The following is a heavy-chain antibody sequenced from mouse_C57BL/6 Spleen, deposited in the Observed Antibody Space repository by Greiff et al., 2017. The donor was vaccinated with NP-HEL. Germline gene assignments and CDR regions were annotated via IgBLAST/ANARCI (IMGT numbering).Heavy chain of an antibody. D-gene: IGHD2-3*01. V-gene: IGHV1-80*01. CDR3: ARSFDGYYWYFDV. CDR1: GYAFSSYW. Sequence: HVQLQQSGAELVKPGASVKISCKASGYAFSSYWMNWVKQRPGKGLEWIGQIYPGDGDTNYNGKFKGKATLTADKSSSTAYMQLSSLTSEDSAVYFCARSFDGYYWYFDVWGTGTTVTVSS. J-gene: IGHJ1*03. CDR2: IYPGDGDT.